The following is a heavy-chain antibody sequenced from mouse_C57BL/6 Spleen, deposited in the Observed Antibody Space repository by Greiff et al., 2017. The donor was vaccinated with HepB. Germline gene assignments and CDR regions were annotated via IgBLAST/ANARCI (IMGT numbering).Heavy chain of an antibody. J-gene: IGHJ2*01. CDR1: GYSITSGYY. Sequence: EVQLQESGPGLVKPSQSLSLTCSVTGYSITSGYYWNWIRQFPGNKLEWMGYISYDGSNNYNPSLKNRISITRDTSKNQFFLKLNSVTTEDTATYYCARGEGKRYFDYWGQGTTLTVSS. V-gene: IGHV3-6*01. CDR3: ARGEGKRYFDY. D-gene: IGHD2-1*01. CDR2: ISYDGSN.